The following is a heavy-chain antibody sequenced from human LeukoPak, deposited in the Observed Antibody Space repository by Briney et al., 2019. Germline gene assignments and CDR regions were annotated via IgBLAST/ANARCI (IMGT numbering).Heavy chain of an antibody. CDR1: GFTFSSYW. D-gene: IGHD6-19*01. V-gene: IGHV3-7*01. J-gene: IGHJ4*02. CDR3: ARDPGRSGWDY. CDR2: IRHDESEI. Sequence: PGGSLRLSCAASGFTFSSYWMSWVRQAPGKGLEWVANIRHDESEIYYVDSVKGRFTISRDNAKDSLFLQMNSLRAEDTAVYYCARDPGRSGWDYWGQGALVTVSS.